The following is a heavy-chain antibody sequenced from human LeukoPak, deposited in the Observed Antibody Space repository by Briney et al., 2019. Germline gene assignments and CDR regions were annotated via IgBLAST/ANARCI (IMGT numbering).Heavy chain of an antibody. CDR1: GFTFSSYW. Sequence: GGSLRLSCAASGFTFSSYWMHWVRQAPGKGLVWVSRINSDGSSTNYADSVKGRFTISRDNAKNTLYLQMNSLRAEDTAVYYCATSYCSGGSCYPQYFQHWGQGTLVTVSS. D-gene: IGHD2-15*01. CDR3: ATSYCSGGSCYPQYFQH. CDR2: INSDGSST. V-gene: IGHV3-74*01. J-gene: IGHJ1*01.